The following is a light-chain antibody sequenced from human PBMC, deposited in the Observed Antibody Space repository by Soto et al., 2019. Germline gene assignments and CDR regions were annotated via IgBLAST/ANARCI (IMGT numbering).Light chain of an antibody. CDR2: GSS. Sequence: EIVMSQSPATVSVSPGERATLSCRASQSVGSNLAWYHQKPGQAPRLLIYGSSTRATGIPARFSGSGSGTEFTLTISSLQSEDFAVYFCKQYNNWPQTFGQGTK. CDR1: QSVGSN. V-gene: IGKV3-15*01. CDR3: KQYNNWPQT. J-gene: IGKJ1*01.